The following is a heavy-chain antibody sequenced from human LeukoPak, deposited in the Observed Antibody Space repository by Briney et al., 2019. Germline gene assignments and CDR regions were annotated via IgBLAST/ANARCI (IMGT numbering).Heavy chain of an antibody. D-gene: IGHD3-10*01. CDR2: ISGSGGST. V-gene: IGHV3-23*01. Sequence: GGSLRLSCAASGFTFSSYAMSWARQAPGKGLEWVSAISGSGGSTYYADSVKGRFTISRDNSKNTLYLQMNSLRAEDTAVYYCAKEVEALLWFGELRWFDPWGQGTLVTVSS. J-gene: IGHJ5*02. CDR3: AKEVEALLWFGELRWFDP. CDR1: GFTFSSYA.